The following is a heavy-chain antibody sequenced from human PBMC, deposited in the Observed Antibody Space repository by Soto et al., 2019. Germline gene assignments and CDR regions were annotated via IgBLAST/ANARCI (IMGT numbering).Heavy chain of an antibody. Sequence: GASVKVSCKASGGTFSSYAISWVRQAPGQGLEWMGGIIPIFGTANYAQKFQGRVTITADESTSTAYMELSSLRSEDTAVYYCASVTSIVGATNDYWGQGTLVTVSS. J-gene: IGHJ4*02. CDR1: GGTFSSYA. CDR3: ASVTSIVGATNDY. V-gene: IGHV1-69*13. CDR2: IIPIFGTA. D-gene: IGHD1-26*01.